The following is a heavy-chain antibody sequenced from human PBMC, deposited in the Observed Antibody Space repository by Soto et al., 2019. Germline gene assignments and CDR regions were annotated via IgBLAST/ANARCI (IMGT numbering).Heavy chain of an antibody. CDR2: INPRTGGT. CDR1: GYTFIDYY. D-gene: IGHD4-17*01. V-gene: IGHV1-2*04. Sequence: QVQLVQSGAEVRKPGASVKVSCKASGYTFIDYYIYWVRQAPGQGLEWMGWINPRTGGTNFAQKFEAWVTMTRDTSITTAYMELTSLRSNDTALYYCARVNGDYPPRGMDVWGQGTTVTVSS. CDR3: ARVNGDYPPRGMDV. J-gene: IGHJ6*02.